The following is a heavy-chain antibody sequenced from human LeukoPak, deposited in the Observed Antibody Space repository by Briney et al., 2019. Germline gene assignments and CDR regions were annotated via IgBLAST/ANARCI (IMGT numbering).Heavy chain of an antibody. V-gene: IGHV3-11*04. Sequence: GGSLRLSCVASGFTFSDYFMSWIRQAPGKGLEWLSFINSAGNNIYYADSVKGRFTISRDNSKETLYLEMNSLRVEDTAIYYCVTSRVFDYWGQGTLVAVSS. CDR1: GFTFSDYF. CDR3: VTSRVFDY. J-gene: IGHJ4*02. CDR2: INSAGNNI.